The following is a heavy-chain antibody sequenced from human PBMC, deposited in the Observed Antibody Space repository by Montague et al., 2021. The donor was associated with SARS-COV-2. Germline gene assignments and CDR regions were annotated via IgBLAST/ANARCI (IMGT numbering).Heavy chain of an antibody. CDR1: GGSISSYY. V-gene: IGHV4-59*08. CDR2: IYYSGST. J-gene: IGHJ4*02. Sequence: SETLSLTCTVSGGSISSYYWSWIRQPPGKGLEWIGYIYYSGSTNYNPSLKSRVTISVDTSKNQFSLKLSSVTAADTAVYYCARAKWELYFDYWGQGTLVTVSS. CDR3: ARAKWELYFDY. D-gene: IGHD1-26*01.